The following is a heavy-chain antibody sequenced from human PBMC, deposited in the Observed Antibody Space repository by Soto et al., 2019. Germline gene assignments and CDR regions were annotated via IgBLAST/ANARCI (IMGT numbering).Heavy chain of an antibody. D-gene: IGHD6-6*01. CDR2: IIPIFGTA. CDR3: ARTASGSSACVGYYYCMDV. J-gene: IGHJ6*02. Sequence: QVQLEQSGAEVKKPGSSVKVSCKASGGTFRSYAISWVRQAPGQGLEWMGGIIPIFGTANYAQKFQGRVTITADKSTSTAYMELSSLRSEDTAVYYCARTASGSSACVGYYYCMDVWGQGTTVTVSS. V-gene: IGHV1-69*06. CDR1: GGTFRSYA.